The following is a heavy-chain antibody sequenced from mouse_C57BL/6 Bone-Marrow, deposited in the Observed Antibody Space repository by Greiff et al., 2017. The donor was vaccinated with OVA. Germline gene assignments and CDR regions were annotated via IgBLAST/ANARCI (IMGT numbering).Heavy chain of an antibody. D-gene: IGHD3-3*01. CDR3: TTGHPDYFDY. V-gene: IGHV14-4*01. CDR1: GFNIKDDY. Sequence: EVQLQQSGAELVRPGASVKLSCTASGFNIKDDYMHWVKQRPEQGLEWIGWIDPENGDTEYASKFQGKATITADTSSNTAYLQLSSLTSEDTAVYYCTTGHPDYFDYWGQGTTLTVSS. CDR2: IDPENGDT. J-gene: IGHJ2*01.